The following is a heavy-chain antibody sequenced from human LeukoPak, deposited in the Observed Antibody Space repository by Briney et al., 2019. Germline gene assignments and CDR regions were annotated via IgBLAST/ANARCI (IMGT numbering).Heavy chain of an antibody. J-gene: IGHJ4*02. V-gene: IGHV3-74*01. CDR2: INTDGSST. CDR3: ARDFVAAGTFDY. D-gene: IGHD6-13*01. Sequence: GGSLRLSCAASGFTFSTYWMHWVRQAPGKGLVWVSRINTDGSSTSYADSVKGRFTISRDNAKNTLFLQMNSLRAEDTAVYYCARDFVAAGTFDYWGQGTLVTVSS. CDR1: GFTFSTYW.